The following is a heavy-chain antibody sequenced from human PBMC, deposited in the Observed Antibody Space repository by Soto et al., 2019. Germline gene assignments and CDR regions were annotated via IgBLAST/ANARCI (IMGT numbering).Heavy chain of an antibody. D-gene: IGHD5-12*01. CDR2: ILSSGST. CDR1: GGSINTFY. Sequence: SETLSLTCTVSGGSINTFYWSWVRQPAGKGLEWIGRILSSGSTSFNPSLESRVAMSVDTSKNHFSLNLSSVTAADMAVYYCAREGSYSAYNFAHGIQLWSFDFWGQGALVTVSS. V-gene: IGHV4-4*07. CDR3: AREGSYSAYNFAHGIQLWSFDF. J-gene: IGHJ4*02.